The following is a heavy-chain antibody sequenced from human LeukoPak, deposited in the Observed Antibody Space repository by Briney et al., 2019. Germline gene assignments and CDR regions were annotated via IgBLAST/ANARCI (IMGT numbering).Heavy chain of an antibody. V-gene: IGHV4-34*01. Sequence: TSETLSLTCAVYGGSFSGYYWSWIRQPPGKGLEWIGEINHSGSTNYNPSLKSRVTISVDTSKNQFSLKLSSVTAADTAVYYCARLTTVTSIGYYYYGMDVWGQGTTVTVSS. CDR2: INHSGST. D-gene: IGHD4-17*01. J-gene: IGHJ6*02. CDR1: GGSFSGYY. CDR3: ARLTTVTSIGYYYYGMDV.